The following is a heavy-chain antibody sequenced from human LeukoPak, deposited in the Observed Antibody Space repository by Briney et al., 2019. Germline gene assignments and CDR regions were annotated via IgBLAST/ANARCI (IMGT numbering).Heavy chain of an antibody. Sequence: PSETLSLTCAVYGGSFSGYYWSWIRQPPGKGLEWVSSISSSSSYIYYADSVKGRFTISRDNAKNSLYLQMNSLRAEDTAVYYCAGVGRNQGAFDIWGQGTMVTVSS. CDR1: GGSFSGYY. D-gene: IGHD1-14*01. V-gene: IGHV3-21*01. CDR3: AGVGRNQGAFDI. J-gene: IGHJ3*02. CDR2: ISSSSSYI.